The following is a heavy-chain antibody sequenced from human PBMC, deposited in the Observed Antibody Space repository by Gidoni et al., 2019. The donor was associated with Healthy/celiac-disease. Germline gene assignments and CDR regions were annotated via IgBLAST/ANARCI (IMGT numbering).Heavy chain of an antibody. V-gene: IGHV1-46*01. CDR3: ARVPRDGSWLFNWFDP. CDR2: INPSGGST. Sequence: QVQLVQSGAEVKKPGASVKVSCKASGYTFTSYYMHWVRQAPGQGLEWMGIINPSGGSTSYAQKFQGRVTMTRDTSTSTVYMELSSLRSEDTAVYYCARVPRDGSWLFNWFDPWGQGTLVTVSS. CDR1: GYTFTSYY. D-gene: IGHD6-13*01. J-gene: IGHJ5*02.